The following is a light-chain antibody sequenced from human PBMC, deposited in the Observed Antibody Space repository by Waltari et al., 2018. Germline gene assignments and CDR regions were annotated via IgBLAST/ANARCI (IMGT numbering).Light chain of an antibody. CDR2: GAS. Sequence: ETVMTQSPATLSVSPGGRATLSCRASQSLGTNLAWYQQKPGQAPRLLIYGASSRATGVPGRFRGSGSGTDFTLTISSLQSEDFVVYYCQQYNNWPLYTFGQGTKLEI. CDR1: QSLGTN. V-gene: IGKV3-15*01. J-gene: IGKJ2*01. CDR3: QQYNNWPLYT.